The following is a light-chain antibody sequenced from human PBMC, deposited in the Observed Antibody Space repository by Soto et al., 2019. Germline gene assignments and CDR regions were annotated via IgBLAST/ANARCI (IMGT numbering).Light chain of an antibody. CDR2: RAS. V-gene: IGKV3-15*01. Sequence: EIVMTQSPATLSVSPGETATLSCRASQSVSNNLAWFQQKPGQAPRRLIYRASTRATGIPARFSGSGSGTEFTLAISSLQSEDFAVYYCQQCNNWPLTFGGGTKVEIK. CDR3: QQCNNWPLT. J-gene: IGKJ4*01. CDR1: QSVSNN.